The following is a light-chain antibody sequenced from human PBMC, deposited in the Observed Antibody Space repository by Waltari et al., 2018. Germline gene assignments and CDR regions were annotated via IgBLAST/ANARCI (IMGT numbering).Light chain of an antibody. J-gene: IGLJ2*01. Sequence: QSVLTQPPSVSGAPGQRVTISCTGTSTNIGAGYDVHWYQKTPGTAPKLLIYANINRPSGVPDRFSASKSGTSAALAIAGLQAEDETEYYCQSYDTTLSGSVFGGGTKLTVL. CDR1: STNIGAGYD. CDR3: QSYDTTLSGSV. CDR2: ANI. V-gene: IGLV1-40*01.